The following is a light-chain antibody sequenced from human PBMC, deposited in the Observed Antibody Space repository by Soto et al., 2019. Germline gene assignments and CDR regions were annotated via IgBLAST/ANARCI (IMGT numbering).Light chain of an antibody. CDR2: WTS. CDR1: QSLLHTSNNKNY. CDR3: QHYFGHPYN. V-gene: IGKV4-1*01. J-gene: IGKJ2*01. Sequence: DIVMTQSPDSLAVSLGESATINCKSSQSLLHTSNNKNYLAWYQQKPGQPPQLLIYWTSTRESWVPDRFRGSGSGTAFTRTITSLQAEDVAVYYWQHYFGHPYNIGQGTMLESK.